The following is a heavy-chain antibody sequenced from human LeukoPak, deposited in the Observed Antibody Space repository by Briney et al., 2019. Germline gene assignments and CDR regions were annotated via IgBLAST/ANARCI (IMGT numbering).Heavy chain of an antibody. Sequence: GGSLRLSCTASGFTSSSYWMSWVRQAPGKGLEWVASIKQDGSETYYVDSVKGRFTLSRDNAKKSLYLQMNSLRADDTAVYYCARDRDSRWDFDLWGRGTLVTVSS. D-gene: IGHD3-22*01. CDR2: IKQDGSET. CDR1: GFTSSSYW. V-gene: IGHV3-7*01. J-gene: IGHJ2*01. CDR3: ARDRDSRWDFDL.